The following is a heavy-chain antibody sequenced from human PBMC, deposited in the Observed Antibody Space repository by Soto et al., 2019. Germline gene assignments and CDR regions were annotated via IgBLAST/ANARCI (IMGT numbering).Heavy chain of an antibody. CDR1: GFTFDDYA. CDR3: AKVKYCSGVCCYGSYFDY. Sequence: GGSLRLSCAASGFTFDDYAMHWVRQAPGKGLEWGSLISWDVGSTYYADSVKGRFTISRDNSKNSLYLQMNSLRAEDTALYSCAKVKYCSGVCCYGSYFDYWGQGTLVTVSS. D-gene: IGHD2-15*01. V-gene: IGHV3-43D*03. J-gene: IGHJ4*02. CDR2: ISWDVGST.